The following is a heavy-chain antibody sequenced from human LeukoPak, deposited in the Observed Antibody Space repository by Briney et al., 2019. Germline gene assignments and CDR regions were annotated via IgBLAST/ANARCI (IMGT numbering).Heavy chain of an antibody. CDR1: GDSVSSNTAA. Sequence: SQTLSLACALSGDSVSSNTAAWNWVRQSPSRGLEWLGRTYYRSTWYNDYAVSVKSRITVNPDTSKNQFFLQLNSVTPEDTAVYYCGRGMGVITDWGQGTLVTVSS. D-gene: IGHD3-22*01. CDR2: TYYRSTWYN. CDR3: GRGMGVITD. V-gene: IGHV6-1*01. J-gene: IGHJ4*02.